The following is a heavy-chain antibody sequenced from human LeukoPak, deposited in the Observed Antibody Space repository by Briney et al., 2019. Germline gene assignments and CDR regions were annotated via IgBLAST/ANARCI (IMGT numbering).Heavy chain of an antibody. D-gene: IGHD2-8*01. V-gene: IGHV4-38-2*02. J-gene: IGHJ4*02. CDR2: IYHSGST. CDR1: GYSISSGYY. Sequence: SETLSLTCTVSGYSISSGYYWGWIRQPPGKGLERIGSIYHSGSTYYNPSLKSRVTISVDTSKNQFSLKLSSVTAADTAVYYCAREDIVLMVYAPRGYYFDYWGQGTLVTVSS. CDR3: AREDIVLMVYAPRGYYFDY.